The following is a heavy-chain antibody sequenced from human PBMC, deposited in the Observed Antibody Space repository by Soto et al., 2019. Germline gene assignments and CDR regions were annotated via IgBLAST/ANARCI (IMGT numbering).Heavy chain of an antibody. Sequence: EVQLVESGGGLVQPGGSLRLSCAASGFTFSSYSMNWVRQAPGKGLEWVSYISSSSSTIYYADSVKGRFTISRDNAKNSLDLEKNSLRDGDTGVFFCGGEGIVGGLEAHFDFWGQGTLVTVSS. CDR3: GGEGIVGGLEAHFDF. D-gene: IGHD3-16*01. CDR1: GFTFSSYS. V-gene: IGHV3-48*02. CDR2: ISSSSSTI. J-gene: IGHJ4*02.